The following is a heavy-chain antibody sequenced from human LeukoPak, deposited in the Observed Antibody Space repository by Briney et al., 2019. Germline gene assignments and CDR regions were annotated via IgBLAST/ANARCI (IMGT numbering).Heavy chain of an antibody. Sequence: GGSLRLSCGVSGFTFSRYGMHWVRQAPGKGLEWVAFTRYDGTNKYYADSVKGRFTISRDNAKNSLYLQMNSLRADDTAVYYCARVSLYYGSETYYPPDYWGQGTLVTVSS. D-gene: IGHD3-10*01. V-gene: IGHV3-30*02. J-gene: IGHJ4*02. CDR1: GFTFSRYG. CDR2: TRYDGTNK. CDR3: ARVSLYYGSETYYPPDY.